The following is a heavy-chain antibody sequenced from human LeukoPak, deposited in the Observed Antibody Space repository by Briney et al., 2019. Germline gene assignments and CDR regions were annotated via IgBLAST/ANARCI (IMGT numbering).Heavy chain of an antibody. Sequence: GGSLRLSCAASGFTFTIFGLNWVRQAPGKGLEWVSGISWNSGSIGYADSVKGRFTISRDNAKNSLYPQMNSLRAEDTALYYCAKDMVIRSLVQLELVGYYGMDVWGQGTTVTVSS. CDR1: GFTFTIFG. V-gene: IGHV3-9*01. J-gene: IGHJ6*02. CDR2: ISWNSGSI. D-gene: IGHD1-1*01. CDR3: AKDMVIRSLVQLELVGYYGMDV.